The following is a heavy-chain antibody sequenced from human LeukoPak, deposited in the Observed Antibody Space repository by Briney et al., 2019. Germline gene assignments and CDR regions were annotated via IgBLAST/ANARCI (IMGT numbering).Heavy chain of an antibody. J-gene: IGHJ4*02. Sequence: SGKVSSKASGGTLSSYAISWVGQAPGQGLEWMGGIIPIFGTANYAQKFQGRVTITADESTSTAYMELSSLRSEDTAVYYCAVYGDPFDYWGQGTLVTVSS. D-gene: IGHD4-17*01. V-gene: IGHV1-69*01. CDR3: AVYGDPFDY. CDR1: GGTLSSYA. CDR2: IIPIFGTA.